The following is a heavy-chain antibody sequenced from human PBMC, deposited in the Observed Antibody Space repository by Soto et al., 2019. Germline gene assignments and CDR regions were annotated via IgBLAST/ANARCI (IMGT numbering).Heavy chain of an antibody. J-gene: IGHJ4*02. CDR2: ISSNGGST. D-gene: IGHD2-21*02. V-gene: IGHV3-64*01. CDR1: GFTFSSYA. CDR3: ARSIVVVTALDY. Sequence: GGSLRLSCAASGFTFSSYAMHWVRQAPGKGLEYVSAISSNGGSTYYANSVKGRFTISRDNSKNTLYLQMNSLRAEDTAVYYCARSIVVVTALDYWGQGTLVTVSS.